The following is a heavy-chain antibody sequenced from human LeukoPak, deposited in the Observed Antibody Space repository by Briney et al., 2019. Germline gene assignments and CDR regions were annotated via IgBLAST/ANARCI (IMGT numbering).Heavy chain of an antibody. D-gene: IGHD3-10*01. J-gene: IGHJ6*02. Sequence: GASVKVSCKASGYTFTSYAMHWVRQAPGQRLEWMGWINAGNGNTKYSQKFQGRVTITRDTSASTAYMELSSLRSEDTAVYYCAREGSGKTYYYYGMDVWGQGTTVTVSS. CDR3: AREGSGKTYYYYGMDV. V-gene: IGHV1-3*01. CDR1: GYTFTSYA. CDR2: INAGNGNT.